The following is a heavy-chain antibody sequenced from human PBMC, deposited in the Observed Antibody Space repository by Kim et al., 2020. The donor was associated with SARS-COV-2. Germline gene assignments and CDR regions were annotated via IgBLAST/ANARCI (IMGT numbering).Heavy chain of an antibody. J-gene: IGHJ4*02. Sequence: SETLSLTCTVSGGSVSSGSYYWSWIRQPPGKGLEWIGYIYYSGSTNYNPSLKSRVTISVDTSKNQFSLKLSSVTAADTAVYYCARYNLPGPDGYSYGSYSSGWYVLDYWGQGTLVTVSS. V-gene: IGHV4-61*01. CDR2: IYYSGST. D-gene: IGHD6-19*01. CDR1: GGSVSSGSYY. CDR3: ARYNLPGPDGYSYGSYSSGWYVLDY.